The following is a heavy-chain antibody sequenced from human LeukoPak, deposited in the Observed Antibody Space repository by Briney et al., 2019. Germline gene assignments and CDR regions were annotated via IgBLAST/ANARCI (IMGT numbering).Heavy chain of an antibody. V-gene: IGHV1-2*02. Sequence: GASVKVSCKASGYTFTGYYMHWVRQAPGQGLEWMGWINPNSGGTNYAQKFQGRVTMTRDTSISTAYMELSRLRSDDTAVYYCARESPKDYNWNDVYDYWGQGTLVTVSS. J-gene: IGHJ4*02. CDR3: ARESPKDYNWNDVYDY. D-gene: IGHD1-20*01. CDR2: INPNSGGT. CDR1: GYTFTGYY.